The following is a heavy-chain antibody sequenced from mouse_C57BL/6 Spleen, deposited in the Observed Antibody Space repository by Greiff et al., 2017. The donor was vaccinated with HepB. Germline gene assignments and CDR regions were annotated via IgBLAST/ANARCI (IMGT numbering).Heavy chain of an antibody. Sequence: QVQLQQSGAELVKPGALVKMSCKASGYTFTTYPIEWMKQNHGKSLEWIGNFHPYNDDTKYNEKFKGKATLTVEKSSSTVYLELSRLTSDDSAVYYCARGVYYGSSYDWYFDVWGTGTTVTVSS. CDR2: FHPYNDDT. CDR3: ARGVYYGSSYDWYFDV. J-gene: IGHJ1*03. D-gene: IGHD1-1*01. CDR1: GYTFTTYP. V-gene: IGHV1-47*01.